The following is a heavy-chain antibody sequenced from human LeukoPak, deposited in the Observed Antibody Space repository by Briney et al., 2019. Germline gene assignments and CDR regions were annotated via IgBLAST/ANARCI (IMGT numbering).Heavy chain of an antibody. J-gene: IGHJ4*02. D-gene: IGHD3-10*01. Sequence: GGSLRLSCAASGFTFSSNALHWVRQARGRGLEWVAFISYDGSNKYYADSVKGRFTISRDNSKNTLYLQMNSLRAEDTAVYYCARDLGDFYYISLDFDYWGQGTLVTVSS. CDR2: ISYDGSNK. V-gene: IGHV3-30*04. CDR3: ARDLGDFYYISLDFDY. CDR1: GFTFSSNA.